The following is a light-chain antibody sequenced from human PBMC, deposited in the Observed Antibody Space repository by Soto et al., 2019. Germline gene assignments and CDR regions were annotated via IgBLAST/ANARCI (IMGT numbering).Light chain of an antibody. V-gene: IGKV1-39*01. CDR3: QQSYITPYT. Sequence: DIPMTQSPSSLSASVGDTVTITCRASQSISVHLNWYQQKPGKVPKLLIYAASNLQSGVPSSFSGSGSETDFALTISSLQPKDFATYYCQQSYITPYTFGQGTKLQIK. CDR1: QSISVH. J-gene: IGKJ2*01. CDR2: AAS.